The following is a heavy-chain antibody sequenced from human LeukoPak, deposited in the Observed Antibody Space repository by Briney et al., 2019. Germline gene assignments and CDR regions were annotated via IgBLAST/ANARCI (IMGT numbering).Heavy chain of an antibody. CDR2: INHSGST. V-gene: IGHV4-34*01. Sequence: PSETLSLTCAVYGGSFSGYYWSWIRQPPGKGLEWIGEINHSGSTNYNPSLKSRVTISVDTSKNQFSLKLTSVTAADTAVYYCAILNYGDSDRYFDYWGQGTLVTVSS. J-gene: IGHJ4*02. D-gene: IGHD4-17*01. CDR3: AILNYGDSDRYFDY. CDR1: GGSFSGYY.